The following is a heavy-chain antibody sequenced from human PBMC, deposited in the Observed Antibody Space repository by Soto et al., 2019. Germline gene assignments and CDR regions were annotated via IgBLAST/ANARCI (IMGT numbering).Heavy chain of an antibody. CDR2: LYSGGST. V-gene: IGHV3-66*01. D-gene: IGHD2-2*01. CDR1: GFTVSSNY. J-gene: IGHJ4*02. Sequence: EVQLVESGGGLVQPGGSLRLSCAASGFTVSSNYMSWVRQAPGKGLEWVSVLYSGGSTYYADSVKGRFTISRDSSRNTLWLQMHSLRAEDTAVYYCARSHCSSTTCPRLTLDWWGRGTLVTVSS. CDR3: ARSHCSSTTCPRLTLDW.